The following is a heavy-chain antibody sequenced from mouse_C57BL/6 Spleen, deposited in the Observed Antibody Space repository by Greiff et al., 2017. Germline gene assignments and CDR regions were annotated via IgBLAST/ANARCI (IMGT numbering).Heavy chain of an antibody. Sequence: EVQLQQSGPELVKPGASVKISCKASGYTFTDYYMNWVKQSHGKSLEWIGDINPNNGGTSYNQKFKGKATLTVDKSSSTAYMELRSLTSEDSAVYYWARTAQAFAMDYWGQGTSVTVSS. J-gene: IGHJ4*01. D-gene: IGHD3-2*02. CDR3: ARTAQAFAMDY. V-gene: IGHV1-26*01. CDR1: GYTFTDYY. CDR2: INPNNGGT.